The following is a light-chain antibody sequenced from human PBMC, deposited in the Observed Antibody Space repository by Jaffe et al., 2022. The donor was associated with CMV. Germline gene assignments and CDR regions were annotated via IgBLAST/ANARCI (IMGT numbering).Light chain of an antibody. CDR1: SSNIGNNY. Sequence: QSVLTQPPSVSAAPGQKVTISCSGSSSNIGNNYVSWYQQLPGTAPKLLIYGDNKRPSGIPDRFSGSKSGTSATLGITGLQTGDEADYYCGTWDYSLSVGVFGGGTKLTVL. CDR3: GTWDYSLSVGV. V-gene: IGLV1-51*02. J-gene: IGLJ2*01. CDR2: GDN.